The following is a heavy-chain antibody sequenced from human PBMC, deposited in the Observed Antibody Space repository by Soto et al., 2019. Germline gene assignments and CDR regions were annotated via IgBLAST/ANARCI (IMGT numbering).Heavy chain of an antibody. Sequence: PGESLKISCKASGYSFTTYWIGWVRQMPGKGLEWMGIIYPGDSDTKYSPSLQGQVTISADTSISTAYLQWSSLKASDTAMYYCARQEVPAGTWAFDIWGQGTMVTVSS. CDR1: GYSFTTYW. CDR2: IYPGDSDT. V-gene: IGHV5-51*01. CDR3: ARQEVPAGTWAFDI. J-gene: IGHJ3*02. D-gene: IGHD2-2*01.